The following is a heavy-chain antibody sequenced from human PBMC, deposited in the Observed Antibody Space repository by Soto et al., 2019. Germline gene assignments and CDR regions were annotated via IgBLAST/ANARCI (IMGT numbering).Heavy chain of an antibody. CDR2: ISAYNGNT. Sequence: ASVKVSCKASGYTFTSYGISWVRQAPGQGLEWMGWISAYNGNTNYAQKLQGRVTMTTDTSTSTAYMELRSLRSDDTAVYHCARTGAPYGDYVFYYYYGMDVWGQGTTVTVSS. V-gene: IGHV1-18*01. CDR1: GYTFTSYG. J-gene: IGHJ6*02. D-gene: IGHD4-17*01. CDR3: ARTGAPYGDYVFYYYYGMDV.